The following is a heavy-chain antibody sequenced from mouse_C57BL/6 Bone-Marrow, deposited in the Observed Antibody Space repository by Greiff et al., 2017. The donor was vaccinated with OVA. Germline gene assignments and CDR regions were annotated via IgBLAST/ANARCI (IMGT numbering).Heavy chain of an antibody. CDR3: ARDPYYYGSSLYYFDY. J-gene: IGHJ2*01. CDR1: GFTFSSYA. V-gene: IGHV5-4*01. CDR2: ISDGGSYT. Sequence: EVQLQESGGGLVKPGGSLKLSCAASGFTFSSYAMSWVRQTPEKRLEWVATISDGGSYTYYPDNVKGRFTISRDNAKNNLYLQMSHLKSEDTAMYYCARDPYYYGSSLYYFDYWGQGTTLTVSS. D-gene: IGHD1-1*01.